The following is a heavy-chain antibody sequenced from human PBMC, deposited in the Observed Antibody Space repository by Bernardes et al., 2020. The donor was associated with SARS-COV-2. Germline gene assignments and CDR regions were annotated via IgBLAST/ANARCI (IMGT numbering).Heavy chain of an antibody. CDR1: GFTFSSYE. D-gene: IGHD3-10*01. CDR3: ARGESYYYGSKAVHYFDY. J-gene: IGHJ4*02. Sequence: GSLRLSRAASGFTFSSYEMNWVRQAPGKGLEWVSYISSSGSTIYYADSVKGRFTISRDNAKNSLYLQMNSLRAEDTAVYYCARGESYYYGSKAVHYFDYWGQGTLVTVSS. CDR2: ISSSGSTI. V-gene: IGHV3-48*03.